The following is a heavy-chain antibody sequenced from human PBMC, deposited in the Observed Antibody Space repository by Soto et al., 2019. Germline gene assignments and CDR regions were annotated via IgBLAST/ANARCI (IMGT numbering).Heavy chain of an antibody. Sequence: QVQLQESGPGLVKPSQTLSLTCTVSGGSITSGDNYWSFIRQPPGKGLEWIAYSHYSGSTYYNPSLKSRVTISVDTSKNQFSLKLSSVTAADTAVYYCARGGYTVTTRYYYGMDVWGQVTTVTVSS. CDR2: SHYSGST. CDR1: GGSITSGDNY. CDR3: ARGGYTVTTRYYYGMDV. V-gene: IGHV4-30-4*01. D-gene: IGHD4-4*01. J-gene: IGHJ6*02.